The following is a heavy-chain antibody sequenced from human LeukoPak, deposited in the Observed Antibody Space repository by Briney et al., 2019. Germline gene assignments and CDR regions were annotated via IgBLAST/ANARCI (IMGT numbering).Heavy chain of an antibody. CDR2: IIPIFGTA. Sequence: SVNVSCKASGGTFSSYAISWVRQAPGQGLEWMGGIIPIFGTANYAQKFQGRVTITTDESTSTAYMELSSLRSENTAVYYCARDVEVVTATRGWFDHWGQGTLVTVSS. J-gene: IGHJ5*02. V-gene: IGHV1-69*05. CDR1: GGTFSSYA. D-gene: IGHD2-21*02. CDR3: ARDVEVVTATRGWFDH.